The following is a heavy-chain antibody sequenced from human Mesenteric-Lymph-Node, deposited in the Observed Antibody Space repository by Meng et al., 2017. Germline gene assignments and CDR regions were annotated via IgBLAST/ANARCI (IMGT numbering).Heavy chain of an antibody. CDR2: ISDSSGTST. V-gene: IGHV3-23*01. CDR3: ARDGYCSSTSCWYYFDY. Sequence: GESLKISCAAAGFDFWRYGMTWVRQVPGKGLECVSAISDSSGTSTYYADSVKGRFTISRDNSKNTLYLQMNSLRAEDTAVYYCARDGYCSSTSCWYYFDYWGQGTLVTVSS. CDR1: GFDFWRYG. D-gene: IGHD2-2*03. J-gene: IGHJ4*02.